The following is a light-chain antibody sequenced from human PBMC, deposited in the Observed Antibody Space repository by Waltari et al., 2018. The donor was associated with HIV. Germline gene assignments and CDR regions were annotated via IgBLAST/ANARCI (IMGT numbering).Light chain of an antibody. V-gene: IGLV1-47*01. CDR3: ASWDDTLGHWI. CDR1: RYTIGNNF. J-gene: IGLJ3*02. CDR2: RDD. Sequence: QPKMTQAPSASKTPGQRITMSCSGRRYTIGNNFISWYQQFPGLASRLVIYRDDQRPTGVPGRFSGSKSGTSAFLAITGLLLEDEATYICASWDDTLGHWIFGGGTKLTVL.